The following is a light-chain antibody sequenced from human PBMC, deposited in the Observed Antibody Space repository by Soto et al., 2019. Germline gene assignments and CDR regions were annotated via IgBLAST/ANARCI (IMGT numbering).Light chain of an antibody. V-gene: IGKV1-5*01. CDR2: DAS. Sequence: DIQMTQSPSTLSASVGDRVTITCRASQSISSSLAWYQQKPGKAPKLLIYDASNLESGVPSIFSGSGSGTDFNLTISRLEPEDFAVYYCHQYGTSPRTFGQGTKVDIK. CDR3: HQYGTSPRT. CDR1: QSISSS. J-gene: IGKJ1*01.